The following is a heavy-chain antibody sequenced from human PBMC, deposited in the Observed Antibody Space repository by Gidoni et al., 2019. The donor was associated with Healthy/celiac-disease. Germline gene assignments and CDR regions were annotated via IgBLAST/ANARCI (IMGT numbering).Heavy chain of an antibody. D-gene: IGHD3-3*01. CDR2: ISYDGSNK. Sequence: QVQLVESGGGVVQPGRSLRLSCAASGFTFSSYAMHWVRQAPGKGLEWVAVISYDGSNKYYADSVKGRFTISRDNSKNTLYLQMNSLRAEDTTVYYCARSNFGVVTTSPYYYYGMDVWGQGTTVTVSS. V-gene: IGHV3-30*01. J-gene: IGHJ6*02. CDR1: GFTFSSYA. CDR3: ARSNFGVVTTSPYYYYGMDV.